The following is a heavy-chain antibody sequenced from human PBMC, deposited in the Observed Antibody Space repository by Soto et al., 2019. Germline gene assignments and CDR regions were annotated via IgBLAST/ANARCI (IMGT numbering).Heavy chain of an antibody. J-gene: IGHJ4*02. D-gene: IGHD5-12*01. CDR1: GGSISTDNW. CDR2: IYHSGST. Sequence: QVQLEESGPGLVKPSGTLSLTCAVSGGSISTDNWWSWVRQAPGKGLEWVGEIYHSGSTNYNPSLKMRLTISIDKSKDQFSLDVRSVTAADTAVYYCARGGRWLFDYWGQGTLVTVSS. CDR3: ARGGRWLFDY. V-gene: IGHV4-4*02.